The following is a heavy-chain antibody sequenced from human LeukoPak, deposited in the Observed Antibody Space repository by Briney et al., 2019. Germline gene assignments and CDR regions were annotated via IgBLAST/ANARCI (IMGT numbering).Heavy chain of an antibody. D-gene: IGHD6-13*01. J-gene: IGHJ6*02. V-gene: IGHV3-21*01. Sequence: GGSLRLSCAASGFTFSSYSMNWVRQAPGKGLEWVSSISSSSSYIYYADSVKGRFTISRDNAKNSLYLQMNSLRAEDTAGYYCASWDSSSPRPMDVWGQGTTVTVSS. CDR2: ISSSSSYI. CDR3: ASWDSSSPRPMDV. CDR1: GFTFSSYS.